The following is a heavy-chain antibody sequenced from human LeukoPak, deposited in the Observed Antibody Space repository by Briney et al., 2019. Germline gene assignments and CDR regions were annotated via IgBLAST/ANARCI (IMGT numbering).Heavy chain of an antibody. J-gene: IGHJ3*02. CDR3: ARGTFRYCHWLPDAFDI. CDR2: INHSGST. Sequence: SETRSLTCDIFGGALCGYYGRWMGEAARMALEWIGEINHSGSTNYNPFLKSRVTISVVTSMNRFSLELGSVTAADTAVYYCARGTFRYCHWLPDAFDIWTQGTMVTVPS. CDR1: GGALCGYY. V-gene: IGHV4-34*01. D-gene: IGHD3-9*01.